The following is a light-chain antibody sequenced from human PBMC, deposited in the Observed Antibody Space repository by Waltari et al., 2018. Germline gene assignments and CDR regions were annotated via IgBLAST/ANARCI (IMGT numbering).Light chain of an antibody. CDR1: QSVTNN. CDR2: RAS. J-gene: IGKJ4*01. V-gene: IGKV3-15*01. CDR3: QQYNNWPLT. Sequence: EIVMTQSTATLSLSPGESATLSCRASQSVTNNLAWYQQKPCQAPRLLIYRASTRATSIPARISGSGSGTEFTLTISSLQSEDFAFYYCQQYNNWPLTFGGGTKVEIK.